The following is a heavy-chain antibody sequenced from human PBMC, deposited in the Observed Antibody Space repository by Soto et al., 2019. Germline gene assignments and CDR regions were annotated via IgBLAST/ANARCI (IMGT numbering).Heavy chain of an antibody. Sequence: GASVKVSCKASGYTFTSYGISGVRQAPGQGLEWMGWISAYNGNTNYAQKLQGRVTMTTDTSTSTAYMELRSLRSDDTAVYYCARVNTWAGDYERLRYNWFDPWGQGTLVTVSS. CDR2: ISAYNGNT. J-gene: IGHJ5*02. CDR3: ARVNTWAGDYERLRYNWFDP. CDR1: GYTFTSYG. V-gene: IGHV1-18*01. D-gene: IGHD4-17*01.